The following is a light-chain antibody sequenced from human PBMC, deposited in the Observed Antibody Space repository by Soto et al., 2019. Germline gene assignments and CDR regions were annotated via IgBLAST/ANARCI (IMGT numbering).Light chain of an antibody. J-gene: IGKJ5*01. CDR1: QSISSF. CDR2: AAS. V-gene: IGKV1-39*01. CDR3: QQSYSTPCT. Sequence: DIQMTQSPSSLSASVGDRVTITCRASQSISSFLNWYQQKPGKAPKLLIYAASSLQSGVPSRFSGSESGTDFTLTISSLQPEDFATYYCQQSYSTPCTFGQGTRLELK.